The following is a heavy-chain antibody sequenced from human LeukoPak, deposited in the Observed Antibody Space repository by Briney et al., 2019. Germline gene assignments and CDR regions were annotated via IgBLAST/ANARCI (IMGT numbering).Heavy chain of an antibody. CDR3: ARDLIPDDYLSSPPYEFDY. Sequence: ASVKVSCKASGYTFTSYYMHWVRQAPGQGLEWMGIINPSGGSTSYAQKFQGRVTMTRDTSTSTVYMELSSLRSEDTAVYYCARDLIPDDYLSSPPYEFDYWGQGTLVTVSS. D-gene: IGHD2-21*01. CDR2: INPSGGST. J-gene: IGHJ4*02. V-gene: IGHV1-46*01. CDR1: GYTFTSYY.